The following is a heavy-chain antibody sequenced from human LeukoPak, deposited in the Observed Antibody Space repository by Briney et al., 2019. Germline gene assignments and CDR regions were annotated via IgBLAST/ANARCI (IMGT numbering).Heavy chain of an antibody. CDR2: ISSSGSSI. V-gene: IGHV3-48*03. J-gene: IGHJ4*02. CDR3: AKDMVRGVIITPTSLIDY. D-gene: IGHD3-10*01. Sequence: PGGSLRLSCAASGFTFSSYEMNWVRQAPGKGLEWVSYISSSGSSIYYADSVKGRFTISRDNSKNTLYLQMNSLRAEDTAVYYCAKDMVRGVIITPTSLIDYWGQGTLVTVSS. CDR1: GFTFSSYE.